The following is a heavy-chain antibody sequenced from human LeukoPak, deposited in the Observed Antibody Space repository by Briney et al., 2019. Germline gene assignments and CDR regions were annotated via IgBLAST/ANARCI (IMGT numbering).Heavy chain of an antibody. CDR1: GGSITNSNYY. D-gene: IGHD3-3*01. Sequence: SETLSLTCTVSGGSITNSNYYWGWIRQPPGKGLEWIGSLYYTGTTYYNPSLKSRLTISVDTSKNQFSLKVSSVTAADTAVYYCARHLNGITIFGVVFDYWGQGTLVTVSS. V-gene: IGHV4-39*01. J-gene: IGHJ4*02. CDR2: LYYTGTT. CDR3: ARHLNGITIFGVVFDY.